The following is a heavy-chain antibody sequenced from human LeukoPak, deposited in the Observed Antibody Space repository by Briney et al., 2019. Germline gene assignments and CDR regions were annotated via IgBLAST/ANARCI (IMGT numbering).Heavy chain of an antibody. J-gene: IGHJ4*02. CDR3: ARGRRESRGSGWSYYFDY. D-gene: IGHD6-19*01. V-gene: IGHV1-8*01. CDR1: GYTFTSYD. CDR2: MNPNSGNT. Sequence: ASVKVSCKASGYTFTSYDINWVRQATGQGLEWMGWMNPNSGNTGYAQKFQGRVTMTRNTSISTAYMELSSLRSEDTAVYYCARGRRESRGSGWSYYFDYWGQGTLVTVSS.